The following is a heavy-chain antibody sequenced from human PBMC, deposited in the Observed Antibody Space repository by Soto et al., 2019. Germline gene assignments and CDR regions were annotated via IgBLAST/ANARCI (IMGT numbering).Heavy chain of an antibody. V-gene: IGHV1-8*01. D-gene: IGHD3-16*01. CDR1: GYTFTNHD. J-gene: IGHJ6*02. CDR2: MKPKSGNT. Sequence: QVQLVQSGTEVKKTGASVKVSCKASGYTFTNHDINWVRQATGQGLEWMGWMKPKSGNTGYAQKFQDSVIMTRSLSISTAYLELSSLRSEDTATYYCARIGDSSDYGMDDWGQGTTVAVSS. CDR3: ARIGDSSDYGMDD.